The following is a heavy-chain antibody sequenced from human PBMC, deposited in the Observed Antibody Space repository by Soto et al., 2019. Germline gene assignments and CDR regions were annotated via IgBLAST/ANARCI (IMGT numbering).Heavy chain of an antibody. V-gene: IGHV3-30-3*01. CDR3: ARELVLRYFDWSPSYSWFDH. J-gene: IGHJ5*02. CDR1: GFTFSSYA. CDR2: ISYDGSNK. Sequence: PGGSLRLSCVASGFTFSSYAMHWVRQAPGKGLESVAVISYDGSNKYYADSVKGRFTISRDNSKNTLYLQMSGLRTDDTAVYCCARELVLRYFDWSPSYSWFDHWGQGTLVTVSS. D-gene: IGHD3-9*01.